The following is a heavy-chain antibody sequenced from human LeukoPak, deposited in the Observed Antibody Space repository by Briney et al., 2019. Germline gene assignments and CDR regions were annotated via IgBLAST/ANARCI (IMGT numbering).Heavy chain of an antibody. V-gene: IGHV3-30*18. J-gene: IGHJ4*02. CDR2: ISYDGSNK. D-gene: IGHD2-2*01. Sequence: GGSLRLSCAASGFTFGSYGMHWVRQAPGKGLEWVAVISYDGSNKYYADSVKGRFTISRDNSKNTLYLQMNSLRAEDTAVYCCAKDRGACSSTSCYYFDYWGQGTLVTVSS. CDR1: GFTFGSYG. CDR3: AKDRGACSSTSCYYFDY.